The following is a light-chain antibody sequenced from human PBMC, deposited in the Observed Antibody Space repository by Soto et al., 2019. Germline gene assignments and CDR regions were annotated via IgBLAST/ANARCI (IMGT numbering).Light chain of an antibody. V-gene: IGKV1-39*01. CDR1: QSIALS. CDR2: DAS. Sequence: DIQMTQSPSSLSASVGDTVTMTCRASQSIALSVNWYQQKPGKAPNLLIYDASSLQGGVPSRFSGSGLATDFTLTISSLQPEDFATYFCQQSYTNPPTFGQGTKVEI. J-gene: IGKJ1*01. CDR3: QQSYTNPPT.